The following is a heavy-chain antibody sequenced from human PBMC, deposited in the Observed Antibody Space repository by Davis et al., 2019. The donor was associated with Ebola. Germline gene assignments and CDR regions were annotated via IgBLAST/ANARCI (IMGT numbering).Heavy chain of an antibody. V-gene: IGHV4-34*01. Sequence: MPGGSLRLSSALHGGSSRGYYWSWIRQPPGKGLEWIGEINHSGSTNYNPPLKSRVTISVDRSKNQFSLKLSSVTAADTAVYYCARVSSSSWKHYYYYYGMDVWGQGTTVTVSS. CDR1: GGSSRGYY. D-gene: IGHD6-13*01. CDR3: ARVSSSSWKHYYYYYGMDV. J-gene: IGHJ6*02. CDR2: INHSGST.